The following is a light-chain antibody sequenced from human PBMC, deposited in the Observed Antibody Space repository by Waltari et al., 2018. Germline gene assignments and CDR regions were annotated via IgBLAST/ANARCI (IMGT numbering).Light chain of an antibody. J-gene: IGKJ5*01. V-gene: IGKV1-16*02. Sequence: DIQMTQSPSLLSASVGDSVPITCRASQDFHKYLVWYQQKPGEAPKSLIYAASSLQIGVPSKFRGSGSGTNFTLTIISLQPEDFATYYCQQYDTYPITFGQGTRLEIK. CDR3: QQYDTYPIT. CDR1: QDFHKY. CDR2: AAS.